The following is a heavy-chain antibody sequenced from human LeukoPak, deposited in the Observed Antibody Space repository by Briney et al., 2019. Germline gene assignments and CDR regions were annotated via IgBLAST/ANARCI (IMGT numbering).Heavy chain of an antibody. Sequence: GGSLRLSCAASEFTFSSYWMSWVRQAPGKGLEWVANIKQDGSEKYYVDSVKGRFTISRDNAKNSLYLQMNSLRAEDTAVYYCARDPGEDYWGQGTLVTVSS. D-gene: IGHD3-16*01. CDR1: EFTFSSYW. CDR3: ARDPGEDY. CDR2: IKQDGSEK. V-gene: IGHV3-7*03. J-gene: IGHJ4*02.